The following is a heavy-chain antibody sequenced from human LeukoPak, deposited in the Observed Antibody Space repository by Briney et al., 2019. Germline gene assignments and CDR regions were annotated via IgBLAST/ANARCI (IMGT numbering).Heavy chain of an antibody. CDR1: GGSISSSSYY. Sequence: SETLSLTCTVSGGSISSSSYYWGWIRQPPGKGLEWIGSIYYSGSTYYNPSLKSRVTISVDTSKNQFSLKLSSVTAADTAVYYCARGVIFVAAAAPDAFDIWGQGTMVTVSS. J-gene: IGHJ3*02. D-gene: IGHD6-13*01. CDR3: ARGVIFVAAAAPDAFDI. V-gene: IGHV4-39*07. CDR2: IYYSGST.